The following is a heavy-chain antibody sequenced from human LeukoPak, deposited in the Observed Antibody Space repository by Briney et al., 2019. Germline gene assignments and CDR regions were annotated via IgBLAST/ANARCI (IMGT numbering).Heavy chain of an antibody. J-gene: IGHJ3*02. V-gene: IGHV3-74*01. CDR1: GFTFSSYW. Sequence: GGSLRLSCAASGFTFSSYWMHWVRQSPGKGLVWVSRINSDGSSTYYADFVKGRFTISRDNAKNTLYLQMNSLTAEDTAVYYCAREMATIWAFDIWGQGTMVTVSS. CDR3: AREMATIWAFDI. D-gene: IGHD5-24*01. CDR2: INSDGSST.